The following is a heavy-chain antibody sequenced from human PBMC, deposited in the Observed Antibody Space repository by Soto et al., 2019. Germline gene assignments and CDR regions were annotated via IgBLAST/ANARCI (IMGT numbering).Heavy chain of an antibody. CDR3: GRSQGYGDYVHYYYYGMDV. CDR2: INPNSGGT. CDR1: GYTFTGYY. J-gene: IGHJ6*02. Sequence: ASVKVSGKASGYTFTGYYMHWVRQAPGQGLEWMGWINPNSGGTNYAQKFQGRVTMTRDTSISTAYMELSRLRSDDTAVYYCGRSQGYGDYVHYYYYGMDVWGQGTTVTVSS. D-gene: IGHD4-17*01. V-gene: IGHV1-2*02.